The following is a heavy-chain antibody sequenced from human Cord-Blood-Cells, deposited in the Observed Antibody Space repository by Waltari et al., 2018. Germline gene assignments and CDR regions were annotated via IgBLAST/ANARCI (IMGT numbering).Heavy chain of an antibody. D-gene: IGHD3-10*01. Sequence: EVQLLESGGGLVQPGGSLRLSCAASGFTFSSYAMSWVRQAPGKGLEWVSAISGSGGSTYYADSMKGRFTISRDNSKNTLYLQMNSLRDEDTAVYYWAKEIGTYYYGSGSYPMAFDIWGQGTMVTVSS. J-gene: IGHJ3*02. V-gene: IGHV3-23*01. CDR2: ISGSGGST. CDR1: GFTFSSYA. CDR3: AKEIGTYYYGSGSYPMAFDI.